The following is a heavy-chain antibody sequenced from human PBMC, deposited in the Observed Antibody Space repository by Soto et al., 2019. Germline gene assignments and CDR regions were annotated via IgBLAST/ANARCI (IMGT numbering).Heavy chain of an antibody. V-gene: IGHV4-39*01. CDR3: ARQRMVRGVIITSRVGCFDP. CDR1: GGSISSSSYY. J-gene: IGHJ5*02. Sequence: QLQLQESGPGLVKPSETLSLTCTVSGGSISSSSYYWGWIRQPPGKGLEWIGSIYYSGSTYYNPSLKSRVTISVDTSKNQFSLKLSSVTAADTAVYYCARQRMVRGVIITSRVGCFDPWGQGTLVTVSS. D-gene: IGHD3-10*01. CDR2: IYYSGST.